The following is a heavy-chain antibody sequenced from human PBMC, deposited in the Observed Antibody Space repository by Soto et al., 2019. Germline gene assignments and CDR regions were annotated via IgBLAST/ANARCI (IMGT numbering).Heavy chain of an antibody. J-gene: IGHJ4*02. CDR3: ARDVTQSKTYYDFWSGYYSSYMMYYFDY. CDR2: ISSSGSTI. V-gene: IGHV3-11*01. CDR1: GFTFSDYY. Sequence: PGGSLRLSCAASGFTFSDYYMSWIRQAPGKGLEWVSYISSSGSTIYYADSVKGRFTISRDNAKNSLYLQMNSLRAEDTAVYYCARDVTQSKTYYDFWSGYYSSYMMYYFDYWGQGTLVTVSS. D-gene: IGHD3-3*01.